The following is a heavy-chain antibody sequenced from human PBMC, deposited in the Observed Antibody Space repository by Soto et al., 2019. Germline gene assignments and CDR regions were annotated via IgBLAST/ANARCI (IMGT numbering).Heavy chain of an antibody. D-gene: IGHD5-12*01. CDR1: GGTFSSYA. V-gene: IGHV1-69*06. CDR2: IIPIFGTV. J-gene: IGHJ6*02. CDR3: ARDRVVATIEYYYYEMDV. Sequence: GASVKVSCKASGGTFSSYAISWVRQAPGQGLEWMGGIIPIFGTVNYAQKFQGRVTITADKSTSTAYMELSSLRSEDTAVYYCARDRVVATIEYYYYEMDVWGQGTTVTVSS.